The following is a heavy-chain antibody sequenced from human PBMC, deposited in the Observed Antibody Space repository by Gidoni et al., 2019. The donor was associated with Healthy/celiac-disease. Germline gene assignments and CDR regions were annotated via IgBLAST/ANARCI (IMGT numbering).Heavy chain of an antibody. CDR1: GFTFDDYA. CDR2: ISWNSGSI. Sequence: EVQLVESGGGLVQPGRSLRLSCAASGFTFDDYAMHWVRQAPGKGLEWGSGISWNSGSIGYADSVKGRFTISRDNAKNSLYLQMNSLRAEDTALYYCAKGGRRGGMDVWGQGTTVTVSS. V-gene: IGHV3-9*01. D-gene: IGHD3-16*01. J-gene: IGHJ6*02. CDR3: AKGGRRGGMDV.